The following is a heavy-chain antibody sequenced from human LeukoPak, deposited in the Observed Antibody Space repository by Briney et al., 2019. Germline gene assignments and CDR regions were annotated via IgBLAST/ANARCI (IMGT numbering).Heavy chain of an antibody. V-gene: IGHV4-34*01. CDR2: INHSGST. CDR3: ARHRGAIDY. CDR1: GGSFSGYY. J-gene: IGHJ4*02. Sequence: SETLSLTCAVYGGSFSGYYWSWIRRPPGKGLEWIGEINHSGSTNYNPSLKSRVTISVDTSKNQFSLKLSSVTAADTAVYYCARHRGAIDYWGQGTLVTVSS.